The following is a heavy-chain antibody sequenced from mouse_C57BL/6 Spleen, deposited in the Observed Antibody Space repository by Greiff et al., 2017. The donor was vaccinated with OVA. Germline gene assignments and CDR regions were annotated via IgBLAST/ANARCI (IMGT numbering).Heavy chain of an antibody. CDR2: IYPRSGNT. J-gene: IGHJ4*01. Sequence: QVQLQQSGAELARPGASVKLSCKASGYTFTSYGISWVKQRTGQGLEWIGEIYPRSGNTYYNEKFKGKATLTADKSSSTAYMELRSLTSEDSAVYFCAREGDLSLLRAMDYWGQGTSVTVSS. CDR1: GYTFTSYG. V-gene: IGHV1-81*01. D-gene: IGHD1-1*01. CDR3: AREGDLSLLRAMDY.